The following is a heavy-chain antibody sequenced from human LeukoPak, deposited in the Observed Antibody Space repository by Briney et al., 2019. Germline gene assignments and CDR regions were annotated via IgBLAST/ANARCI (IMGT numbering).Heavy chain of an antibody. Sequence: GGSLRLSCAASGFTVSNIYMSWVRQAPGKGLEWVSVIYSGGGTFYSDSVKGRFIISRDSSKNTLYLQMNSLRADDTAAYYCARDSSGPAFWGQGTLVTVSS. J-gene: IGHJ4*02. CDR3: ARDSSGPAF. CDR1: GFTVSNIY. V-gene: IGHV3-53*01. CDR2: IYSGGGT. D-gene: IGHD6-19*01.